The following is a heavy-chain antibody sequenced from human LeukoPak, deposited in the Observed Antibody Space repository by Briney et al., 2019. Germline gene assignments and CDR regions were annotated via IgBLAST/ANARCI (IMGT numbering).Heavy chain of an antibody. D-gene: IGHD4-17*01. Sequence: GGSLRLSCAASGFTFNSYAMSWFRQAPGKGLEWVSAISGSDYSTYYADSVKGRFTISRDNSKNTLYLQMNSLRAEDTAVYYCAKVPLTTVTPDAFDIWGQGTMVTVSS. J-gene: IGHJ3*02. CDR1: GFTFNSYA. CDR3: AKVPLTTVTPDAFDI. CDR2: ISGSDYST. V-gene: IGHV3-23*01.